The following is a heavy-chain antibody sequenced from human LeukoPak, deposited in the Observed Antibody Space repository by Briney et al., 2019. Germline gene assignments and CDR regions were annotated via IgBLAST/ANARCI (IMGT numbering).Heavy chain of an antibody. CDR1: GGSFSGYY. CDR2: INHSGST. D-gene: IGHD2-2*01. V-gene: IGHV4-34*01. Sequence: SETLSLTCAVYGGSFSGYYWSWIRQPPGKGLEWIGEINHSGSTNYNPSLKSRVTISVDTSKNQFSLKLSSVTAADTAVYYCARLRGEDIVVVPAATYWRTFDYWGQGTLVTVYS. J-gene: IGHJ4*02. CDR3: ARLRGEDIVVVPAATYWRTFDY.